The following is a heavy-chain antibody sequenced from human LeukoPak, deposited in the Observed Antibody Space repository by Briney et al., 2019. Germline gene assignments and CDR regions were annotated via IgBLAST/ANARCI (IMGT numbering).Heavy chain of an antibody. D-gene: IGHD2-15*01. CDR2: IKQDGSEK. Sequence: PGGSLRLSCAASGFTFSTYWMSWVRQAPGKGLEGVANIKQDGSEKYYVDSVKGRFTISRDNAKNSLYLQMNSLRAEDTAVYYCARDIGYCSGGSCSAFDYWGQGTLVTVSS. J-gene: IGHJ4*02. CDR3: ARDIGYCSGGSCSAFDY. V-gene: IGHV3-7*01. CDR1: GFTFSTYW.